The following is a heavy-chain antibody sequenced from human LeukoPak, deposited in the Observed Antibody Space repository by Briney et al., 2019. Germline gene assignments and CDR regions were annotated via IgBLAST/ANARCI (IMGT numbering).Heavy chain of an antibody. Sequence: GGSLRLSCGASGFTFSNYGMLWVRQAPGKGLEWVGRIKSKTDGGTTDYAAPVKGRFTISRDDSKNTLYLQMNSLKTEDTAVYYCTTDEPPPTDYDSSGYRDYWGQGTLVTVSS. V-gene: IGHV3-15*01. J-gene: IGHJ4*02. CDR1: GFTFSNYG. D-gene: IGHD3-22*01. CDR2: IKSKTDGGTT. CDR3: TTDEPPPTDYDSSGYRDY.